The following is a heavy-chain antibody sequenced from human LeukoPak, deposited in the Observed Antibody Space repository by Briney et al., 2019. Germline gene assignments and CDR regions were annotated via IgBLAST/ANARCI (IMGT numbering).Heavy chain of an antibody. CDR3: ARHSGSGSLSRPFDP. CDR1: GGSVTSGGFY. D-gene: IGHD3-10*01. V-gene: IGHV4-39*01. Sequence: SETLSLTCSVSGGSVTSGGFYWGWLRQPPGKGPEWIATIYYTGSTYYNPSLQSRVTISIDTSKYQFSLRLTSVTATDTAVYHCARHSGSGSLSRPFDPWGQGTLVTVSS. J-gene: IGHJ5*02. CDR2: IYYTGST.